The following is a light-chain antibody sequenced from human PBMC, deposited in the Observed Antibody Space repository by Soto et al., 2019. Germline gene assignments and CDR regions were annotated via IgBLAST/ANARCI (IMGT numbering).Light chain of an antibody. CDR3: SSYTTSSTWV. V-gene: IGLV2-14*01. Sequence: QSVLTQPASVSGSPGQSITISCTGTSSDIGNYNYVAWYQQHPGEAPKLIIYEVTHRPSGISNRFSASKSGNTASLTISGLQAEDEADYYCSSYTTSSTWVFGGGTKLTVL. CDR1: SSDIGNYNY. J-gene: IGLJ3*02. CDR2: EVT.